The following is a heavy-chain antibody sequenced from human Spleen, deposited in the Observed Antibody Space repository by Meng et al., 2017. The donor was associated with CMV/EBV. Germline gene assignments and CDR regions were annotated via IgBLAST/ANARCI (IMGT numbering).Heavy chain of an antibody. CDR2: IYHSGST. V-gene: IGHV4-4*03. Sequence: VRVQESCPGLVKPPESLSLSFVFPCASISSGNWWNWVRQPPGKGLEWIGDIYHSGSTNYNPSLKSRVTISVDTSKNQFSLKLSSVTAADTAVYYCARCRWSGYHYFDYWGQGTLVTVSS. CDR1: CASISSGNW. CDR3: ARCRWSGYHYFDY. J-gene: IGHJ4*02. D-gene: IGHD3-3*01.